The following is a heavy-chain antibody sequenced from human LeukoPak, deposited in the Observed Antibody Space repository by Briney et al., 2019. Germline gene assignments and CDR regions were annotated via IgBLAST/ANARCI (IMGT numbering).Heavy chain of an antibody. V-gene: IGHV1-2*04. J-gene: IGHJ6*02. D-gene: IGHD4-23*01. CDR2: INPNSGVT. CDR1: GYTFTGYY. Sequence: ASVKVSCKASGYTFTGYYLHWVRQAPGQGLEWMGWINPNSGVTNSAQKFQGWVTMTRDTSISTAYMELSRLRSDDTAVYYCARGEGYGGIYGMDVWGQGTTVTVSS. CDR3: ARGEGYGGIYGMDV.